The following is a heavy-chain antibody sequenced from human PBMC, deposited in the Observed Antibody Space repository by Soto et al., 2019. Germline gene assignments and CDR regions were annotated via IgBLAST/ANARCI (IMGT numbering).Heavy chain of an antibody. CDR2: INPSDGDT. D-gene: IGHD3-9*01. CDR1: GYTFTSQY. CDR3: ARGWTDISTFLESHGMDV. Sequence: QVHLVQSGAEVKKPGASARVSCQASGYTFTSQYMHWVRQAPGQGLEWMGIINPSDGDTQYAQKLHGRVTVTRDTSTSTVYMELSSLRSEDTAVYYCARGWTDISTFLESHGMDVWGQGSTVTVSS. J-gene: IGHJ6*02. V-gene: IGHV1-46*04.